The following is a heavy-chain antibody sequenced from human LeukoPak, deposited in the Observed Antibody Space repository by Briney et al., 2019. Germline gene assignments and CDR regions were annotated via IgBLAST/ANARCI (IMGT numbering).Heavy chain of an antibody. CDR1: GASITSYY. Sequence: SETLSLTCTVSGASITSYYWSWIRQPAGKGLEWIGRIYTSGSTNYNPSLKSRVTMSLDTSKNQFSLNLSSVTAADTAVYYCAKYSSSSLRAFDIWGQGTMVTVSS. D-gene: IGHD6-13*01. V-gene: IGHV4-4*07. CDR3: AKYSSSSLRAFDI. CDR2: IYTSGST. J-gene: IGHJ3*02.